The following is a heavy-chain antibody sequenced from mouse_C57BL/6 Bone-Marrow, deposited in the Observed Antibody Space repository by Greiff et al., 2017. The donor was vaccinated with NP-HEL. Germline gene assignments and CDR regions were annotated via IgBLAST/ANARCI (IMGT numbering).Heavy chain of an antibody. D-gene: IGHD3-2*02. CDR2: IYPSDSET. Sequence: QVQLQQSGAELVRPGSSVKLSCKASGYTFTSYWMDWVKQRPGQGLEWIGNIYPSDSETHYNQKFKDKATLTVDKSSSTAYMQLSSLTSEDSAVYYCARGSSGLDFDYWGQGTTLTVSS. CDR3: ARGSSGLDFDY. V-gene: IGHV1-61*01. CDR1: GYTFTSYW. J-gene: IGHJ2*01.